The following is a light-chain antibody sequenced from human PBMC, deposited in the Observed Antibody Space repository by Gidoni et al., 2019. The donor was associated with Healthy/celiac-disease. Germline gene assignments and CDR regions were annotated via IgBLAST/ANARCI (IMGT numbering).Light chain of an antibody. CDR1: QSVSSSY. V-gene: IGKV3-20*01. J-gene: IGKJ3*01. CDR2: GAS. Sequence: EIFLTQSPGTLSLSPGERATLSCRASQSVSSSYLAWYQQKPGQAPRLLIYGASSRATGIPDRFSGSGSGTDFTLTISRLEPEDFAVYYCQQYGSSLFTFGPGTKVDIK. CDR3: QQYGSSLFT.